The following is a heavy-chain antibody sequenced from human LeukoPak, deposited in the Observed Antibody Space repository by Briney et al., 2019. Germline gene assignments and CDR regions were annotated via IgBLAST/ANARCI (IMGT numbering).Heavy chain of an antibody. J-gene: IGHJ3*02. V-gene: IGHV3-23*01. Sequence: PGGSLRLSCAASGFTFSSYAMSWVRQAPGKGPEWVSSISGSGGTTSYADSVKGRFTISRDNSKNTVYLQMNSLRAEDTAVYYCAKRLVVATTPKVFDIWGQGAMVTVSS. CDR2: ISGSGGTT. CDR1: GFTFSSYA. CDR3: AKRLVVATTPKVFDI. D-gene: IGHD2-15*01.